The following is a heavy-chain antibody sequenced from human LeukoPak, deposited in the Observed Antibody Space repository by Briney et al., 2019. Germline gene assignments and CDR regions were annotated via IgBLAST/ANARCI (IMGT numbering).Heavy chain of an antibody. CDR2: IYHSGST. V-gene: IGHV4-38-2*02. Sequence: SETLSLTCTVSGYSISSGYYWGWIRQPPGKGLEWIGSIYHSGSTYYNPSLKSRVTISVDTSKDQFSLKLSSVTAADTAVYYCARERDLLYYYYMDVWGKGTTVTVSS. CDR1: GYSISSGYY. D-gene: IGHD1-26*01. J-gene: IGHJ6*03. CDR3: ARERDLLYYYYMDV.